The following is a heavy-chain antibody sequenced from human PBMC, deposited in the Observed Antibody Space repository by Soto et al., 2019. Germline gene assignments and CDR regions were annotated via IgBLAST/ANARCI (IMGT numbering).Heavy chain of an antibody. Sequence: SETLSLTCTVSGGSISSYYWSWIRQPPGKGLEWIGYIYYSGSTNYNPSLKSRVTISVDTSKNQFSLKLSSVTAADTAVYYCARTTIFGVVITGYYYYMDVWGKGTTVTVSS. CDR2: IYYSGST. J-gene: IGHJ6*03. V-gene: IGHV4-59*01. D-gene: IGHD3-3*01. CDR3: ARTTIFGVVITGYYYYMDV. CDR1: GGSISSYY.